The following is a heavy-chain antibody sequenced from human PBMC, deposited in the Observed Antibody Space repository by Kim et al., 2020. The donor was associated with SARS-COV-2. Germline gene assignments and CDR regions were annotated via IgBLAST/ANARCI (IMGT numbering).Heavy chain of an antibody. J-gene: IGHJ4*02. CDR3: ARSSTSGNRYFDY. D-gene: IGHD2-2*01. Sequence: YNPSLKSRVTISVDTARTQCSLELSPVTAADTALYYCARSSTSGNRYFDYWGQGALVTVSS. V-gene: IGHV4-59*01.